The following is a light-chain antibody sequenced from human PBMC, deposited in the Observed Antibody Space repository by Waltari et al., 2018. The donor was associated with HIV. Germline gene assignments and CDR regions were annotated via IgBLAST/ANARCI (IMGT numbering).Light chain of an antibody. CDR3: QSSDSSNGV. Sequence: NFMLTQPHSVSGSPGKTVTISCTSSSGSIAANYVQWSQQRPGSAPTTVIYEDNQRPSGVPDQVSCSIDSSSNSASLVISGLKTEDEADYYCQSSDSSNGVFGGGTKVTVL. CDR1: SGSIAANY. CDR2: EDN. V-gene: IGLV6-57*02. J-gene: IGLJ3*02.